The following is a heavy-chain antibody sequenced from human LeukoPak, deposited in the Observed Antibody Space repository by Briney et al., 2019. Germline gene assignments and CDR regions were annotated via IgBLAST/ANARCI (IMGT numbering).Heavy chain of an antibody. J-gene: IGHJ4*02. CDR3: ARSARFLEWLLNYFDY. CDR1: GGSFSGYY. D-gene: IGHD3-3*01. Sequence: SETLSLTCAVYGGSFSGYYWSWIRQPPGKGLEWIGEINHSGSTNYNPSLKSRVTISVDTSKNQFSLKLSSVTAADTAVYYCARSARFLEWLLNYFDYWGQGTLVTVSS. CDR2: INHSGST. V-gene: IGHV4-34*01.